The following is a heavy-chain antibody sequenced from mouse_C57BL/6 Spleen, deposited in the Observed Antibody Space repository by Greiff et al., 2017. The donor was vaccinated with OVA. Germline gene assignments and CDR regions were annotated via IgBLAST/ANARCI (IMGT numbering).Heavy chain of an antibody. V-gene: IGHV5-6*01. Sequence: EVQRVESGGDLVKPGGSLKLSCAASGFTFSSYGMSWVRQTPDTRLEWVATISSGGSYTYYPDSVKGRFTISRDNAKNTLYLQMSSLKSEDTAMYYCARQRDYDGYYAMDYWGQGTSVTVSS. J-gene: IGHJ4*01. CDR3: ARQRDYDGYYAMDY. CDR2: ISSGGSYT. D-gene: IGHD2-4*01. CDR1: GFTFSSYG.